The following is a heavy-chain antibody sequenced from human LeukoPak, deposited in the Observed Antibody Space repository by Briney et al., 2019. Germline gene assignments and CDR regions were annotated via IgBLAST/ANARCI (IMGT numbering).Heavy chain of an antibody. V-gene: IGHV1-18*01. Sequence: ASVKVSCKASGYTFTSYGISWVRQAPGQGLEWMGWISAYNGKTNYAQKLQGRVTMTTDTSTSTAYMELRSMRSDDTAVYYCARLWFGELFSYYFDYWGQGTLVTVSS. CDR3: ARLWFGELFSYYFDY. CDR1: GYTFTSYG. J-gene: IGHJ4*02. CDR2: ISAYNGKT. D-gene: IGHD3-10*01.